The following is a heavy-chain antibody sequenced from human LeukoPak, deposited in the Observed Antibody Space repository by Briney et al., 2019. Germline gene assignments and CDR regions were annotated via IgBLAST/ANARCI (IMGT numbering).Heavy chain of an antibody. J-gene: IGHJ6*03. CDR3: ATSTPRYDILTGYYRGYYYYYMDV. CDR2: FDPEDGET. Sequence: GASVKVSCKVSGYTLTELSMHWVRQAPGKGLEWMGGFDPEDGETIYAQKFQGRATMTEDTSTDTAYMELSSLRSEDTAVYYSATSTPRYDILTGYYRGYYYYYMDVWGKGTTVTVSS. V-gene: IGHV1-24*01. D-gene: IGHD3-9*01. CDR1: GYTLTELS.